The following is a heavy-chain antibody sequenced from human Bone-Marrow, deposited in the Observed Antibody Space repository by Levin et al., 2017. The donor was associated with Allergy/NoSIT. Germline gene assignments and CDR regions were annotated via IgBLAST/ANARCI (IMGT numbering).Heavy chain of an antibody. CDR1: GFTFSSYA. CDR3: AKDQLAAAGHSTDYYYYGMDV. CDR2: ISGSGGST. J-gene: IGHJ6*02. Sequence: GGSLRLSCAASGFTFSSYAMSWVRQAPGKGLEWVSAISGSGGSTYYADSVKGRFTISRDNSKNTLYLQMNSLRAEDTAVYYCAKDQLAAAGHSTDYYYYGMDVWGQGTTVTVSS. V-gene: IGHV3-23*01. D-gene: IGHD6-13*01.